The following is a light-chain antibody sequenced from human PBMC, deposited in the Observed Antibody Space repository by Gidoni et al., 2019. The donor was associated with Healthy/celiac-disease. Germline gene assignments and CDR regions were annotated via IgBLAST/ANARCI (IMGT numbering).Light chain of an antibody. CDR1: QITSSY. CDR2: PSS. J-gene: IGKJ2*01. V-gene: IGKV1-39*01. Sequence: DLQMTQSPSSLSASVGDRVTIPCRTSQITSSYINWYQQNPGNAHKLMIYPSSSLQSGVPSRFRVSGSGTDFTLTISSLKPEDLATEYYQQRYSTPPWTFGQGTKLEIK. CDR3: QQRYSTPPWT.